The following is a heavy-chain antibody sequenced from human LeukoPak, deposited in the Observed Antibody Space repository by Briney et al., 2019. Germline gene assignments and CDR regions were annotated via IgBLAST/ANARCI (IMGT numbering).Heavy chain of an antibody. CDR1: GYSISSGYY. CDR3: ARHNNFWSGYYTHNIFGY. Sequence: SETLSLTCAVSGYSISSGYYWGWIRQPPGKGLEWIGSIYHSGSTYYNPSLKSRVTISVDTSKNQFSLKLSSVTAADTAVYYCARHNNFWSGYYTHNIFGYWGQGTLVTVSS. CDR2: IYHSGST. V-gene: IGHV4-38-2*01. D-gene: IGHD3-3*01. J-gene: IGHJ4*02.